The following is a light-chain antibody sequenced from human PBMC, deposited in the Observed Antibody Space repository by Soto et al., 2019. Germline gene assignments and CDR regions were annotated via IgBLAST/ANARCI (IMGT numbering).Light chain of an antibody. CDR3: QQYENLVT. J-gene: IGKJ4*01. Sequence: DIQMTQSPPSLSASVGDRVTITCQASHDVGVNLNWYQQKPGRVPELLIFDASKLEAGVPSRFSGAGSGTNFNFTISNLQSDDVGAYYCQQYENLVTFGGVTKVDLK. CDR1: HDVGVN. CDR2: DAS. V-gene: IGKV1-33*01.